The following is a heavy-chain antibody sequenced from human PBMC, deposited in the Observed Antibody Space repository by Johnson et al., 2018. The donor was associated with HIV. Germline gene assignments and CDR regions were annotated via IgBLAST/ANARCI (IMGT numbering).Heavy chain of an antibody. CDR1: GFAFSNYA. D-gene: IGHD6-13*01. Sequence: VQLVESGGGLVQPGGSLRLSCAASGFAFSNYAMSWVRQAPGKGLEWVSAMSGSGGGTYYADSVKGRFTISRDNSNNTLYLQMNSLRAEDTALYYCANDKGSSSWSGLDIWGQGTMVTVSS. J-gene: IGHJ3*02. V-gene: IGHV3-23*04. CDR2: MSGSGGGT. CDR3: ANDKGSSSWSGLDI.